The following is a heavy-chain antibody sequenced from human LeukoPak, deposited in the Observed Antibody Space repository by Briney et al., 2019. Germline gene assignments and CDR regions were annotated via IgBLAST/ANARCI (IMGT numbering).Heavy chain of an antibody. CDR3: AKDMAPSYGDYEIDY. V-gene: IGHV3-43D*03. J-gene: IGHJ4*02. Sequence: GGSLRLSCAASGFTFDDYAMHWVRQAPGKGLEWVSLISWDGGSTYYADSVKGRFTISRDNSKNSLYLQMNSLRAEDTALYYCAKDMAPSYGDYEIDYWGQGTLVTVSS. CDR2: ISWDGGST. D-gene: IGHD4-17*01. CDR1: GFTFDDYA.